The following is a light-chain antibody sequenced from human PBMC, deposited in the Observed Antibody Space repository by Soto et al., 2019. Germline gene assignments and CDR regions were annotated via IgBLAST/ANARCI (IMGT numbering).Light chain of an antibody. V-gene: IGLV1-40*01. CDR1: SSNIGAGYD. CDR2: GTT. CDR3: QSYDGTLSGSYV. J-gene: IGLJ1*01. Sequence: VLTQPPSVSGAPGQRVTISCTGSSSNIGAGYDVHWYQQLPGTAPKLVIYGTTNRPSGVPDRFSGSKSGTSASLAITGLQAEDEADYYCQSYDGTLSGSYVFGIGTKV.